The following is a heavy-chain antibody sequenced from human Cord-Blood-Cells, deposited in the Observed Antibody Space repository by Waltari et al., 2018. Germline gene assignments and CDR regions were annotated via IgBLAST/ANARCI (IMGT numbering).Heavy chain of an antibody. V-gene: IGHV3-23*01. J-gene: IGHJ4*02. D-gene: IGHD3-3*01. CDR2: ISGSGGST. CDR3: AKGGGIFGVGYYFDY. Sequence: EVQLLESGGGLVQPGGSLRLSCAASGFTFSSYAMSWVRQAPGKGLEWVSAISGSGGSTYYADSVKGRFTIARDNSKNTLYLQMNSLRAEDTAVYYCAKGGGIFGVGYYFDYWGQGTLVTVSS. CDR1: GFTFSSYA.